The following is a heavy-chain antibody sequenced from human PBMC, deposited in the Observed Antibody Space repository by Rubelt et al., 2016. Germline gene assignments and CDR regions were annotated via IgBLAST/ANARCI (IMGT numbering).Heavy chain of an antibody. Sequence: QVQLQQWGAGLLKPSETLSLTCAVYGGAFSDDSWDYWGWIRQSPGTGLEWIGGINHAGSTKHNPSLRSRVTMTIDRSKNQFSRKMTSVTAADTAVYYCAAVFKYCDPWGQGTLVTVSS. J-gene: IGHJ5*02. V-gene: IGHV4-34*02. CDR3: AAVFKYCDP. CDR2: INHAGST. D-gene: IGHD2-8*02. CDR1: GGAFSDDSWDY.